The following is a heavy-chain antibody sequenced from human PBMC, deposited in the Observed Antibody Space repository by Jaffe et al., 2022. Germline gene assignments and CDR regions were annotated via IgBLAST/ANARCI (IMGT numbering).Heavy chain of an antibody. V-gene: IGHV5-51*03. CDR2: IYPDDSDT. CDR3: VRRTYGDGVDY. CDR1: GYSFNTYW. J-gene: IGHJ4*02. D-gene: IGHD4-17*01. Sequence: EVQLVQSGAEVKKPGESLKISCKASGYSFNTYWIGWVRQMPGKGLEWMGIIYPDDSDTRYSPSFQGQVTISADKSISTAYLQWSSLKASDTAIYYCVRRTYGDGVDYWGQGTLVTVSS.